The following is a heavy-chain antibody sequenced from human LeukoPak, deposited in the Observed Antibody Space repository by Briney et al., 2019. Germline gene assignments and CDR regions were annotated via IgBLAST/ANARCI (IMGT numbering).Heavy chain of an antibody. V-gene: IGHV1-69*06. J-gene: IGHJ6*03. CDR3: AKGSGWEMSYYYYYMDV. Sequence: PEASVKVSCKASGGTFSSYAISWVRQAPGQGLEWMGGIIPIFGTANYAQKFQGRVTITADKSTSTAYMELSSLRSEDTAVYYCAKGSGWEMSYYYYYMDVWGKGTTVTISS. CDR1: GGTFSSYA. D-gene: IGHD1-26*01. CDR2: IIPIFGTA.